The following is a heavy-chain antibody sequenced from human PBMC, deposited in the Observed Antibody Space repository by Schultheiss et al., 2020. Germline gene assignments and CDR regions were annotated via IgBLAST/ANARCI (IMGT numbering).Heavy chain of an antibody. V-gene: IGHV4-61*02. D-gene: IGHD4-11*01. J-gene: IGHJ4*02. CDR2: IYTSGST. CDR1: GGSISSGSYY. CDR3: ARGYSIIDY. Sequence: SETLSLTCTVSGGSISSGSYYWSWIRQPAGKGLEWIGRIYTSGSTNYNPSLKSRVTISVDTSKNQFSLKLSSVTAADTAVYYCARGYSIIDYWGQGTLVTVSS.